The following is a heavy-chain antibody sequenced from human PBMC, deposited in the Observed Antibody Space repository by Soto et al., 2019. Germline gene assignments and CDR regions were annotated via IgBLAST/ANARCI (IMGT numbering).Heavy chain of an antibody. D-gene: IGHD3-10*01. Sequence: GESLKISCKGSGYSFTSYWIGWVRQMPGKGLELMGIIYPGDSDTRYSPSFQGQVTISADKSISTAYLQWSSLKASDTSMFYCARASGSGSYYSPADSWGQGTLVTVSS. CDR3: ARASGSGSYYSPADS. CDR2: IYPGDSDT. J-gene: IGHJ4*02. CDR1: GYSFTSYW. V-gene: IGHV5-51*01.